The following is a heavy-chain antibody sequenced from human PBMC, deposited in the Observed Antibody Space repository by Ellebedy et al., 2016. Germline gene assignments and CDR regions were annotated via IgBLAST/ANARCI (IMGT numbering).Heavy chain of an antibody. CDR1: GYTFTSYD. D-gene: IGHD3-10*01. CDR3: ARAHSMVRGVKGN. V-gene: IGHV1-8*01. J-gene: IGHJ4*02. Sequence: ASVKVSCXASGYTFTSYDINWVRQATGQGLEWMGWMNPNSGNTGYAQKFQGRVTMTRNTSISTAYMELSSLRSEDTAVYYCARAHSMVRGVKGNWGQGTLVTVSS. CDR2: MNPNSGNT.